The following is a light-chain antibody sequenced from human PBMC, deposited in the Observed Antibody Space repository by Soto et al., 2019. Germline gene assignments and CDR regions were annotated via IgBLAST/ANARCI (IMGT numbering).Light chain of an antibody. CDR3: QSYDSSLPVV. V-gene: IGLV1-40*01. CDR2: GNS. J-gene: IGLJ2*01. Sequence: QSVLRQPPSVSGAPGQRVTISCTGSSSNIGAGYDVHWYQQLPGTAPKLLIYGNSNRPSGVPDRFSGSKSGTSASLAITGLQAEDEADYYCQSYDSSLPVVFGGGTKVTVL. CDR1: SSNIGAGYD.